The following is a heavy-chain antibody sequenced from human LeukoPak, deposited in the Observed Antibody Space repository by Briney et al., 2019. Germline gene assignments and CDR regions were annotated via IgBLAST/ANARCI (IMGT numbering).Heavy chain of an antibody. CDR2: IYHSGST. J-gene: IGHJ4*02. Sequence: SETLSLTCTVSGYSISSGYYWGWIRQPPGKGLEWIGSIYHSGSTNYNPSLKSRVTMSVDTSKNQFSLKLSSVTAADTAVYYCARDRSYDAFDYWGQGTLVTVSS. V-gene: IGHV4-38-2*02. CDR1: GYSISSGYY. CDR3: ARDRSYDAFDY. D-gene: IGHD3-16*01.